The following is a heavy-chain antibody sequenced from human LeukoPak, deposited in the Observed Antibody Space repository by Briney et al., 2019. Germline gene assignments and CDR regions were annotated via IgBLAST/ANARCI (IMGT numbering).Heavy chain of an antibody. CDR1: GFTFRSYA. D-gene: IGHD3-10*01. V-gene: IGHV3-23*01. Sequence: PGGSLRLSCAASGFTFRSYAMNWARRAPGKGLEWVSVISGSGGSTYYADSVKGRFTISRDNSKNTLYLQMNSLRAEDTAVYYCSLSGDNDAFDIWGQGTKVTVSS. J-gene: IGHJ3*02. CDR3: SLSGDNDAFDI. CDR2: ISGSGGST.